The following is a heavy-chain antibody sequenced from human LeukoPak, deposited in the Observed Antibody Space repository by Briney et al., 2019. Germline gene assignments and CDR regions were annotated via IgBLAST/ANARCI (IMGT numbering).Heavy chain of an antibody. CDR1: GDSISRSRHF. J-gene: IGHJ4*02. CDR2: IYNSGST. CDR3: ARDGALPGGGDYLFDY. Sequence: PSETLSLTCNVSGDSISRSRHFWAWIRQSPGRGLEWIGYIYNSGSTYYNPSLKSRVTISVDTSKNQFSLRLSSVTAADTAVYFCARDGALPGGGDYLFDYWGQGTLVTVSS. D-gene: IGHD2-21*01. V-gene: IGHV4-39*07.